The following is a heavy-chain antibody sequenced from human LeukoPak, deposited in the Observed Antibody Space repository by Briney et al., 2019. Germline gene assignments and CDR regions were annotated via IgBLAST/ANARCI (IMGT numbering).Heavy chain of an antibody. J-gene: IGHJ4*02. V-gene: IGHV3-33*01. Sequence: GRSLRLSCAASGFTFSSHGMHWVRQAPGKGLEWVAVIWYDGSNKYYADSVKGRFTISRDDSKNTLYLQMNSLRVEDTAVYYCARAVRGVGSDYWGQGTLVIVSS. D-gene: IGHD3-10*01. CDR2: IWYDGSNK. CDR3: ARAVRGVGSDY. CDR1: GFTFSSHG.